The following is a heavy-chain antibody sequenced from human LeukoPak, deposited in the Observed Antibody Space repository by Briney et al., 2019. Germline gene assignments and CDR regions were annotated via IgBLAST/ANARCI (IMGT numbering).Heavy chain of an antibody. Sequence: PSETLSLTCTVSGGSISSYYWSWIRQPPGKGLEWIGYIYYSGSTNYNPSLKSRVTISVDTSKNQFSLKLGSVTAADTAVYYCARAKRYSYARSGMDVWGQGTTGTVSS. CDR3: ARAKRYSYARSGMDV. CDR1: GGSISSYY. D-gene: IGHD5-18*01. J-gene: IGHJ6*02. CDR2: IYYSGST. V-gene: IGHV4-59*01.